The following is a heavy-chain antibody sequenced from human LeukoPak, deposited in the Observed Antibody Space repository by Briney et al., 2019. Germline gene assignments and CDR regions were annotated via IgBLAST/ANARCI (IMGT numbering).Heavy chain of an antibody. CDR3: AKDTWEVGATSEIDY. CDR2: IRYVGSEA. D-gene: IGHD1-26*01. Sequence: GGSLRLSSAASVFTFSNYGTHWVCPAPGKGGERVAFIRYVGSEAYYGDSVKCRFTISRVNSKNTLYLQMKSLRPEDTAVYYWAKDTWEVGATSEIDYWGQGALVTVSS. CDR1: VFTFSNYG. J-gene: IGHJ4*02. V-gene: IGHV3-30*02.